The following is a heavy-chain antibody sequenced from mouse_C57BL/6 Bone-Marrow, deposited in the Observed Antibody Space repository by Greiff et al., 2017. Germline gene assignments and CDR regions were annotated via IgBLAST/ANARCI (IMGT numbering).Heavy chain of an antibody. CDR1: GFTFNTYA. J-gene: IGHJ1*03. CDR2: IRSKSSNYAT. V-gene: IGHV10-3*01. D-gene: IGHD1-1*01. CDR3: VRAITTVPYWYFDV. Sequence: EVKLVESGGGLVQPKGSLKLSCAASGFTFNTYAMHWVRQAPGKGLEWVARIRSKSSNYATYYADSVKDRFTISRDDSHSMLYLQMNNMKTEDTAMDYCVRAITTVPYWYFDVWGTGTTVTVSS.